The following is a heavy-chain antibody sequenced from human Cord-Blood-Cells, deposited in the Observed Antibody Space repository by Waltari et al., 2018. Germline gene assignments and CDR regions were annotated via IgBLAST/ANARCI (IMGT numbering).Heavy chain of an antibody. Sequence: EVQLVESGGGLVKPGGSLRLSCAASGFTFSSYSMNWVRQAPGKGLEWVSSISSSSSYIYYADSVNGQFTISRDNAKNSLYRQMNSLRAEDTGVYDCAISSGWYRDAFDIWGQGTMVTVSS. CDR1: GFTFSSYS. J-gene: IGHJ3*02. CDR2: ISSSSSYI. CDR3: AISSGWYRDAFDI. V-gene: IGHV3-21*01. D-gene: IGHD6-19*01.